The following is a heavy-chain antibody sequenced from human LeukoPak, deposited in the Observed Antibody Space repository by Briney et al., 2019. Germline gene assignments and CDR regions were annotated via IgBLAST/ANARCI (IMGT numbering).Heavy chain of an antibody. CDR2: MNPNSGNT. Sequence: GASVNVSCKASGYSFTGHYMHWVRQAPGQGLEWMGWMNPNSGNTGYAQKFQGRVTMTRNTSISTAYMELSSLRSEDTAVYYCVRGDYSSRGFDYWGQGTLVTVSS. D-gene: IGHD6-19*01. V-gene: IGHV1-8*02. J-gene: IGHJ4*02. CDR1: GYSFTGHY. CDR3: VRGDYSSRGFDY.